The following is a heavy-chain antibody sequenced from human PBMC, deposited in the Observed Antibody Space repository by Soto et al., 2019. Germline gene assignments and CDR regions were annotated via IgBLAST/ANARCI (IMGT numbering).Heavy chain of an antibody. V-gene: IGHV1-8*01. CDR2: VNPGSGYK. CDR1: GYVFPSYD. J-gene: IGHJ6*03. CDR3: ARADPRHYYMDV. Sequence: QVQLVQSGAEVQKPGASVRVSCKASGYVFPSYDITWVRQAPGHGLEWMGWVNPGSGYKGYAQNFQGRVTLTRNMSISTVYMELCSLRSEDTAVYYCARADPRHYYMDVWGKGTTVTVSS.